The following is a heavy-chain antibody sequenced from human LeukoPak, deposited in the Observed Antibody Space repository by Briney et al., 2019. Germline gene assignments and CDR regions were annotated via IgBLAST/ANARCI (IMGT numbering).Heavy chain of an antibody. Sequence: SVKVSCKASGGTFSSYAISWVRQAPGQGLEWMGRIIPIFGTANYAQKFQGRVTITTNESTSTAYMELSSLRSEDTAVYYCARDETYCSGGSCYSGGAFDIWGQGTMVTVSS. V-gene: IGHV1-69*05. D-gene: IGHD2-15*01. J-gene: IGHJ3*02. CDR2: IIPIFGTA. CDR1: GGTFSSYA. CDR3: ARDETYCSGGSCYSGGAFDI.